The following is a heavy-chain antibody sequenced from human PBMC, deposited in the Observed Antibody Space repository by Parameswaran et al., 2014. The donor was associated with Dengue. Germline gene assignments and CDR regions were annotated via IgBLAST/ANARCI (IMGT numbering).Heavy chain of an antibody. D-gene: IGHD3-3*01. CDR2: ISYDGSNK. J-gene: IGHJ6*02. CDR3: AKESLQTPPATYYDFWSGPRYYYYYGMDV. Sequence: WIRQPPGKGLEWVAVISYDGSNKYYADSVKGRFTISRDNSKNTLYLQMNSLRAEDTAVYYCAKESLQTPPATYYDFWSGPRYYYYYGMDVWGQGTTVTVSS. V-gene: IGHV3-30*18.